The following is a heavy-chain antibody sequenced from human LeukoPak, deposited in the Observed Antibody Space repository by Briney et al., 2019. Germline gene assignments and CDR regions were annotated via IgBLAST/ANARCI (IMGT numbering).Heavy chain of an antibody. Sequence: SQTLSLTCTVSGGSISSGSYYWSWIRQPAGKGLEWIGRIYTSGSTNYNPSLKSRVTISVDTSKNQFSLKLSSVTAADTAVYHCARDPTAYDFWSGQPPYYMDVWGKGTTVTVSS. J-gene: IGHJ6*03. D-gene: IGHD3-3*01. CDR2: IYTSGST. CDR3: ARDPTAYDFWSGQPPYYMDV. CDR1: GGSISSGSYY. V-gene: IGHV4-61*02.